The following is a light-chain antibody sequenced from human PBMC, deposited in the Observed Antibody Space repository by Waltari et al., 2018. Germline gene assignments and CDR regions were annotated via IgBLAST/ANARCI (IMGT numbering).Light chain of an antibody. CDR3: QQYNNWPRT. J-gene: IGKJ1*01. CDR2: GAS. Sequence: EVVMTQSPVTLSVSPGERATLSCRASQNVGSTLAWYHQKPGQAPRLLVYGASTRATGIPDRISGSGSGTEFTLTISSLQSEDFAVYYCQQYNNWPRTFGQGTKVEIK. CDR1: QNVGST. V-gene: IGKV3-15*01.